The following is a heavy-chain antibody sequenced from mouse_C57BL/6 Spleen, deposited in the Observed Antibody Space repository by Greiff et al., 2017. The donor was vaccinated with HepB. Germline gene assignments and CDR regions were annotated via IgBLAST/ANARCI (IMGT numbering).Heavy chain of an antibody. D-gene: IGHD1-1*01. J-gene: IGHJ1*01. CDR2: IYPGDGDT. V-gene: IGHV1-82*01. CDR3: ARWGYGSSDWSFDD. CDR1: GYAFSSSW. Sequence: VQLQQSGPELVKPGASVKISCKASGYAFSSSWMNWVKQRPGKGLEWIGRIYPGDGDTNYNGKFKGKATLTADKSSSTAYMQLSNLTSEDSAVYYSARWGYGSSDWSFDDWGQGTTVTVSS.